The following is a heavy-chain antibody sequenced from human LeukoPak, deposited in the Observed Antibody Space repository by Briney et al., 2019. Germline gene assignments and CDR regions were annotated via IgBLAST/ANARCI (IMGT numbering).Heavy chain of an antibody. V-gene: IGHV1-2*06. CDR1: GYTFTGYY. D-gene: IGHD4-23*01. CDR3: ARMNGGNSNFDY. CDR2: INPNSGGT. J-gene: IGHJ4*02. Sequence: ASVKVSCKASGYTFTGYYMHWVRQAPGQGLEWMGRINPNSGGTNYAQKVQGRVSMTRDTSISTAYMELSRLRSDDTAVYYCARMNGGNSNFDYWGQGTLVTVSS.